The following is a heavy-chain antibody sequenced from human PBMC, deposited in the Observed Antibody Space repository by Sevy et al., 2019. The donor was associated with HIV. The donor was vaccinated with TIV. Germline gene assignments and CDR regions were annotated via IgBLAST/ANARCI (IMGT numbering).Heavy chain of an antibody. CDR3: TIFTFGGVIVHNWFDP. CDR2: IRSKANSYAT. CDR1: GFTFSGSA. V-gene: IGHV3-73*01. J-gene: IGHJ5*02. Sequence: GESLKISCAASGFTFSGSAMHWVRQASGKGLEWVGRIRSKANSYATAYAASVKGRFTISRDDSKNTAYLQMNSLKTEDTAVYYCTIFTFGGVIVHNWFDPWGQGTLVTVSS. D-gene: IGHD3-16*02.